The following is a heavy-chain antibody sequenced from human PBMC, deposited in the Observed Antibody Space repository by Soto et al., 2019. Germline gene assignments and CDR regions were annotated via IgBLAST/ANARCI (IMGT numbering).Heavy chain of an antibody. Sequence: PGGSLRLSCAASGFTFSSYWMHWVRQAPGKGLVWVSRINSDGSSTSYADSVKGRFTISRDNAKNTLYLQMNSLRAEDTAVYYCSRDLSVGSEQTYFWSGYYIDYYYYGMDVWGQGTTVTVSS. J-gene: IGHJ6*02. V-gene: IGHV3-74*01. CDR2: INSDGSST. CDR1: GFTFSSYW. CDR3: SRDLSVGSEQTYFWSGYYIDYYYYGMDV. D-gene: IGHD3-3*01.